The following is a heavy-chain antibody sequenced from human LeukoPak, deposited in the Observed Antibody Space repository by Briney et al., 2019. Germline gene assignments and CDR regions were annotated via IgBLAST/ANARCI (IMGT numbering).Heavy chain of an antibody. CDR2: ISGSGGST. V-gene: IGHV3-23*01. Sequence: QPGGSLRLSCAASGFTFSSYAMSWVRQAPGKGLEWVSAISGSGGSTYYADSVKGRFTISRDNTKNTLYLQMNSLRAEDTAVYYCASKRYYYGSGSPTAFDYWGQGTLVTVSS. CDR1: GFTFSSYA. CDR3: ASKRYYYGSGSPTAFDY. D-gene: IGHD3-10*01. J-gene: IGHJ4*02.